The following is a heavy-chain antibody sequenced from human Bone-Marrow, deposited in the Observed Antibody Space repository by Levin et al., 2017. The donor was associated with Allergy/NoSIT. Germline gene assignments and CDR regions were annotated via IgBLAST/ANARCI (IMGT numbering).Heavy chain of an antibody. CDR2: ISYDGSNK. CDR1: GFTFSSYA. J-gene: IGHJ4*02. V-gene: IGHV3-30-3*01. CDR3: ARVRAGDYGDYVGSDGFDY. D-gene: IGHD4-17*01. Sequence: GGSLRLSCAASGFTFSSYAMHWVRQAPGKGLEWVAVISYDGSNKYYADSVKGRFTISRDNSKNTLYLQMNSLRAEDTAVYYCARVRAGDYGDYVGSDGFDYWGQGTLVTVSS.